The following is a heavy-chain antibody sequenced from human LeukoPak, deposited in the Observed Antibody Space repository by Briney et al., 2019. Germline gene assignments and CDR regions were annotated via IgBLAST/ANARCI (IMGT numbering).Heavy chain of an antibody. J-gene: IGHJ4*02. CDR3: ARADYYDSSGYSFDY. V-gene: IGHV4-61*02. CDR2: IYTSGST. D-gene: IGHD3-22*01. CDR1: GGSISSGSYY. Sequence: PSQTLSLTCTVSGGSISSGSYYWSWIRQPAGKGLEWIGRIYTSGSTNYNPSLKSRVTISVDTSKNQFSLKLSSVTAADTAVYYCARADYYDSSGYSFDYWGQGTLVTVSS.